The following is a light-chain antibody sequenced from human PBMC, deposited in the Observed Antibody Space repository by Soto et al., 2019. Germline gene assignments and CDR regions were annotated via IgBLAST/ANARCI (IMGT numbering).Light chain of an antibody. J-gene: IGKJ1*01. CDR3: QQYGSSPQT. CDR1: QSVSSSY. CDR2: GAS. Sequence: EIVLTQSPGTLSLSPGERATLSCRASQSVSSSYLAWYQQKPGQAPRLLIYGASSRATGIPDTFSGSGSGTDFTLTISKLEPEDLAVYDCQQYGSSPQTVGQGTKGEIK. V-gene: IGKV3-20*01.